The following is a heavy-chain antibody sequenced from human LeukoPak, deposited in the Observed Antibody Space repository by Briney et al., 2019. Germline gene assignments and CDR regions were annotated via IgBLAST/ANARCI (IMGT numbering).Heavy chain of an antibody. CDR1: GYTFTGYY. CDR2: IKPNSGGT. J-gene: IGHJ4*02. D-gene: IGHD1-26*01. CDR3: ARGSIVGATFDYFDY. V-gene: IGHV1-2*02. Sequence: VASVKVSCKASGYTFTGYYIHWVRQAPGQGLEWMGWIKPNSGGTNYAQKFQGRVTMTRDTSISTAYMELGRLRSDDTAVYYCARGSIVGATFDYFDYWGQGTLVTVSS.